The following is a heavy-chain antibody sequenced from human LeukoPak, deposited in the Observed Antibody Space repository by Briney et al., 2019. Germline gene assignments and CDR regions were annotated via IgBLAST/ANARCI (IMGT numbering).Heavy chain of an antibody. CDR1: GFTFSSYW. Sequence: GGSLRLSCAASGFTFSSYWMHWVRQAPGKGLEWVANIKQDGSEKYYVDSVKGRFTISRDNAKNSLYLQMNSLRAEDTAVYYCARARMITFGGVIVIPENYFDYWGQGTLVTVSS. J-gene: IGHJ4*02. CDR2: IKQDGSEK. D-gene: IGHD3-16*02. V-gene: IGHV3-7*01. CDR3: ARARMITFGGVIVIPENYFDY.